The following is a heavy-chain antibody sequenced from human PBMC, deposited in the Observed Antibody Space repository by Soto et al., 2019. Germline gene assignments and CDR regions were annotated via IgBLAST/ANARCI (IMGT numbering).Heavy chain of an antibody. CDR3: ARDTGWGLGY. Sequence: QVQLQESGPGLVRPSGTLSLTCAVSGDSINSDYSWNWVRQSPGKGLEWIAEIYYSGGTSWNPSLNSRVRMSMEKSKNQFSLNLMSVTAADTAMYYCARDTGWGLGYWGQGTLVTVSS. J-gene: IGHJ4*02. D-gene: IGHD6-19*01. CDR2: IYYSGGT. V-gene: IGHV4-4*02. CDR1: GDSINSDYS.